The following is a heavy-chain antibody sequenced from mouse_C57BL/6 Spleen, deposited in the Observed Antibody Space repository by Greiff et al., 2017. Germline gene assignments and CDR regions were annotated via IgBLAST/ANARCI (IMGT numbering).Heavy chain of an antibody. Sequence: VQLQQSGPVLVKPGASVKMSCKASGYTFTDYYMNWVKQSHGKSLEWIGVINPYNGGTSYNQKFKGKATLTVDKSSSTAYMELNRLTSEDSAVYYWARQTAQATSWFAYWGQVTLVTVS. J-gene: IGHJ3*01. V-gene: IGHV1-19*01. D-gene: IGHD3-2*02. CDR2: INPYNGGT. CDR1: GYTFTDYY. CDR3: ARQTAQATSWFAY.